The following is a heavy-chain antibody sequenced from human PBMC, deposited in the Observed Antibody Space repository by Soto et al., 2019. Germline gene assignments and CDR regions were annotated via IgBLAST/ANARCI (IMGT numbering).Heavy chain of an antibody. Sequence: QVQLVQSGAEVKKPGASVKVSCKASGYTFTSYGISWVRQAPGQGLEWMGWISAYNGNTNYAQKLQGRVTMTTDTSTSTAYMELRSLRSDDTAVYYCAREGIVVVVADTQYYYYGMDVWGQGTTVTVSS. V-gene: IGHV1-18*01. CDR2: ISAYNGNT. D-gene: IGHD2-15*01. CDR1: GYTFTSYG. CDR3: AREGIVVVVADTQYYYYGMDV. J-gene: IGHJ6*02.